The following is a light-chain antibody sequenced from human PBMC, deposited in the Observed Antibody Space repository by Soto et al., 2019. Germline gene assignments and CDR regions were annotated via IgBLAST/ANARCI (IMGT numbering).Light chain of an antibody. CDR3: QQYSISPPT. J-gene: IGKJ5*01. V-gene: IGKV3-20*01. CDR1: QTVTNNY. CDR2: GAS. Sequence: EIVLTQSPDTPSLSPGERATLSCRASQTVTNNYLAWYQRKPGQAPRLLIYGASSRATGIPDRFSGSGSGTDITLTISRLEPEDFTVYFCQQYSISPPTFGQGTRLEI.